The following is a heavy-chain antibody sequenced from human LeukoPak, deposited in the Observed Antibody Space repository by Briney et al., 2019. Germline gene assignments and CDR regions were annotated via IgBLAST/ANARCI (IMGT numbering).Heavy chain of an antibody. J-gene: IGHJ2*01. D-gene: IGHD6-13*01. CDR2: INHSGST. CDR1: GGSFSDYY. V-gene: IGHV4-34*01. CDR3: ARHSIAAAGPLWYFDL. Sequence: SETLSLTCAVYGGSFSDYYWSWIRQPPGKGLEWIGEINHSGSTNYNPSLKSRVTISVDTSKNQFSLKLSPVTAADTALYYCARHSIAAAGPLWYFDLWGRGTLVTVSS.